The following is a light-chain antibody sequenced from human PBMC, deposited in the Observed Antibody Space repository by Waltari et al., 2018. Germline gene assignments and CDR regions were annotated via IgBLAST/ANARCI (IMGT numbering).Light chain of an antibody. J-gene: IGKJ3*01. Sequence: EVVLTQSPATLSLSPGERATLSCRASQSVSSFLAWYQQKPGQAPRLLIYDASNRATGIPARFSGSGSGTDFTLTNSSLEPEDFAVYYCQQRSNVLFAFGPGTKVDFK. V-gene: IGKV3-11*01. CDR3: QQRSNVLFA. CDR2: DAS. CDR1: QSVSSF.